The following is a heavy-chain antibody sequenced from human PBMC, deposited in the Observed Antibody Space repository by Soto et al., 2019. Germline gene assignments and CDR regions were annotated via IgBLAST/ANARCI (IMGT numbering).Heavy chain of an antibody. Sequence: PGGSLRLSRAASGFTFSSYAMHWVRQAPGKGLEWVAVISYDGSNKYYADSVKGRFTISRDNSKNTLYLQMNSLRAEDTAVYYCARDSELELAPGLDYWGQGTLVTVSS. J-gene: IGHJ4*02. V-gene: IGHV3-30-3*01. CDR1: GFTFSSYA. CDR2: ISYDGSNK. D-gene: IGHD1-7*01. CDR3: ARDSELELAPGLDY.